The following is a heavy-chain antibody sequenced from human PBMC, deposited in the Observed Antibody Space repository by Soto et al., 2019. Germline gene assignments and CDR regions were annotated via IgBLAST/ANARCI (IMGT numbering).Heavy chain of an antibody. D-gene: IGHD3-10*01. CDR2: IYYSGNT. Sequence: QLQLQESGSGLVKPSQTLSLTCAVSGGSMRSGDYSWRWIRQPPGKGLEWIGYIYYSGNTYYNPTLKSRVTLAVDRSKNQFSLQLSSVTAAETAVYYCASEAGNHYGSGSRFDYWGQGILVSVSS. J-gene: IGHJ4*02. V-gene: IGHV4-30-2*01. CDR3: ASEAGNHYGSGSRFDY. CDR1: GGSMRSGDYS.